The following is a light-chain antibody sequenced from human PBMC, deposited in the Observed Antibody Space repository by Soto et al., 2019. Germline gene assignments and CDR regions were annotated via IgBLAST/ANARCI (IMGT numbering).Light chain of an antibody. J-gene: IGLJ1*01. Sequence: QSALTQPPSASGSPGQSVAISCTGTSSDVGGYNYVSWYQQHPGKAPKLMIYEVNKRPAGVPDRFSGSKSGNTASLTVSGLEAEDEADYCCSSSGGSSNVFGTGTKLTVL. CDR1: SSDVGGYNY. CDR2: EVN. V-gene: IGLV2-8*01. CDR3: SSSGGSSNV.